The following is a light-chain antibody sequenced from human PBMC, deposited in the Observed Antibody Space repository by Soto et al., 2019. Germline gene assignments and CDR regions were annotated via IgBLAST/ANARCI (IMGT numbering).Light chain of an antibody. CDR1: SSDVGGYNY. Sequence: QFVLTQPASVSGSPGQSITISCTGTSSDVGGYNYVSWYQEHPGKAPKLMIYDVSNRPSGVSNRFSGSKSGNTASLTISGLQAEDEADYYCSSYTSDSTYVFGTGTKLTVL. J-gene: IGLJ1*01. CDR3: SSYTSDSTYV. V-gene: IGLV2-14*01. CDR2: DVS.